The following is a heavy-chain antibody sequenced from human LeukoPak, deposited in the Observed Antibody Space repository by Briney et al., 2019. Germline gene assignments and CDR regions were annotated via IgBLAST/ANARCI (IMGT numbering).Heavy chain of an antibody. Sequence: SETLSLTCTVSGGSISSSSYYWGRIRQPPGKGLEWIGSIYYSGSTYYNPSLKSRVTISVDTSKNQFSLKLSSVTAADTAVYYCASFYYDSSGEYYFDYWGQGTLVTVSS. CDR3: ASFYYDSSGEYYFDY. V-gene: IGHV4-39*07. CDR2: IYYSGST. D-gene: IGHD3-22*01. J-gene: IGHJ4*02. CDR1: GGSISSSSYY.